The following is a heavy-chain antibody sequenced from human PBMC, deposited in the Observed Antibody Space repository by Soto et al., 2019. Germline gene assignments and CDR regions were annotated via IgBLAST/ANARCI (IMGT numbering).Heavy chain of an antibody. CDR2: IYYSGTT. CDR3: ARSGNWYFDY. Sequence: SETLSLTCAVSGGYISSSNWWSWVRQPPGKGLEWIGSIYYSGTTYYNPSLKSRVTISLDTSKNQFALKLSSVTAADTAVYYCARSGNWYFDYWGQGTLVTVSS. D-gene: IGHD1-1*01. V-gene: IGHV4-39*01. CDR1: GGYISSSNW. J-gene: IGHJ4*02.